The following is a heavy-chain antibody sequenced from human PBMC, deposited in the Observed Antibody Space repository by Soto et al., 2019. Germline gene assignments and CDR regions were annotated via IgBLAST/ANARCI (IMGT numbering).Heavy chain of an antibody. D-gene: IGHD3-10*01. V-gene: IGHV3-23*01. CDR2: ISVSGDRT. Sequence: EVQLLESGGGLVQPGGSLRLSCAASGFTFSSYAMCWVRQAPGKGLEWVSSISVSGDRTFYADSVKGRFTISRDNAKNSLYLQMNSLRAEDTAVYYCARESFSSMVRGVMDHWGQGTLVTVSS. CDR1: GFTFSSYA. CDR3: ARESFSSMVRGVMDH. J-gene: IGHJ4*02.